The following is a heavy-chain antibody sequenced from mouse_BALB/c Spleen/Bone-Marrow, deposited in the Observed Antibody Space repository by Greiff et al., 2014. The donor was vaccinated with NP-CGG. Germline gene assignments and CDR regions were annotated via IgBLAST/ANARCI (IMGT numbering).Heavy chain of an antibody. J-gene: IGHJ2*01. CDR3: TRGGNWEDFDY. V-gene: IGHV5-17*02. CDR2: ISSGSSTI. CDR1: GFTFSSFG. D-gene: IGHD4-1*01. Sequence: EVKLVESGGGLVQPGGSRKLSCAASGFTFSSFGVHWVRQAPEKGLEWVAYISSGSSTIFYADTVKGRFTISRDDPKNTLFLQMTSLRSEDTAIYYCTRGGNWEDFDYWGQGTTLTVSS.